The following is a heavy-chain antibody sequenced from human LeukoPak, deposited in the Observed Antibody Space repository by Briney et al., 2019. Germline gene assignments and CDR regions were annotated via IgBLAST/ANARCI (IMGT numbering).Heavy chain of an antibody. CDR2: INPSGGST. V-gene: IGHV1-46*01. CDR1: GYTFTSYG. D-gene: IGHD3-22*01. Sequence: ASVKVSCKASGYTFTSYGISWVRQAPGQGLEWMGIINPSGGSTSYAQKFQGGVTMTRDTSTSTVYMELSSLRSEDTAVYYCARVKAYYYASSLDAFDIWGQGTMVTVSS. CDR3: ARVKAYYYASSLDAFDI. J-gene: IGHJ3*02.